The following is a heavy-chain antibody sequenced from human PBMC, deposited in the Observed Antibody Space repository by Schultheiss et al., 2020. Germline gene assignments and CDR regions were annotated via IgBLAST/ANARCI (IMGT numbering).Heavy chain of an antibody. D-gene: IGHD1-26*01. V-gene: IGHV3-69-1*01. CDR3: ASGIVGAAGGY. J-gene: IGHJ4*02. CDR2: ISSSSTI. CDR1: GFTFSHSY. Sequence: GGSLRLSCTASGFTFSHSYMSWIRQAPGKGLEWVSSISSSSTIYYADSVKGRFTISRDNSKNTLYLQMNSLRAEDTAVYYCASGIVGAAGGYWGQGTLVTVSS.